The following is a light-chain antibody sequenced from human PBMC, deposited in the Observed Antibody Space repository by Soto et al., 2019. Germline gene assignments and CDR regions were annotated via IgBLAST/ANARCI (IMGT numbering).Light chain of an antibody. CDR1: SSDVGGYNY. CDR3: TSYTTSSTLVV. CDR2: DVT. Sequence: QPVLTQPASVSGSPGQSITISCTGTSSDVGGYNYVSWYQQHPGKAPKLLIYDVTNRPSGVSNRFSGSKSGNTASLTISGVQAEDEADYYCTSYTTSSTLVVFGGGTKLTVL. J-gene: IGLJ2*01. V-gene: IGLV2-14*01.